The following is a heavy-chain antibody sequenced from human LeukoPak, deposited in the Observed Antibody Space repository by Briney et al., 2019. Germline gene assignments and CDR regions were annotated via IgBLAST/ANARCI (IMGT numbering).Heavy chain of an antibody. CDR1: GFKFSSYS. Sequence: GGSLRLSCAASGFKFSSYSMNWVRQAPGKGLEWVSSISGSSSYIYYADSVKGRFTISRDNTRNSLYLQMNSLRAEDTAVYYCTREEGGKLGIDYYFDYWGQGTLVTVSS. D-gene: IGHD7-27*01. CDR3: TREEGGKLGIDYYFDY. V-gene: IGHV3-21*01. CDR2: ISGSSSYI. J-gene: IGHJ4*02.